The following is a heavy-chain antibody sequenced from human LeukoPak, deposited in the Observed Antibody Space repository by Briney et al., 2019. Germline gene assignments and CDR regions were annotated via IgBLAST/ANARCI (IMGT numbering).Heavy chain of an antibody. V-gene: IGHV5-51*01. CDR1: GYSFSNYW. Sequence: GESLKISCKGSGYSFSNYWIGWVRQMPGKGLEWMGIIYPGDSDTRYSPSFQGQVTISADKSISTAYLQWSSLKASDTAMYYCARTANNRVFDYWGQGTLVTVPS. CDR2: IYPGDSDT. CDR3: ARTANNRVFDY. D-gene: IGHD1-14*01. J-gene: IGHJ4*02.